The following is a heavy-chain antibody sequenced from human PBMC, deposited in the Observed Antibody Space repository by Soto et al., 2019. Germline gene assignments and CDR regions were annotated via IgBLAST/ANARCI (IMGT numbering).Heavy chain of an antibody. V-gene: IGHV3-13*01. Sequence: GGSLRLSCAASGFTFSSYDMHWVRQATGKGLEWVSAIGTAGDTYYPGSVKGRFTISRENAKNSLYLQMNSLRAGDTAVYYCARGRTDDALDYWGQRTLVTVSS. CDR1: GFTFSSYD. CDR2: IGTAGDT. J-gene: IGHJ4*02. D-gene: IGHD1-1*01. CDR3: ARGRTDDALDY.